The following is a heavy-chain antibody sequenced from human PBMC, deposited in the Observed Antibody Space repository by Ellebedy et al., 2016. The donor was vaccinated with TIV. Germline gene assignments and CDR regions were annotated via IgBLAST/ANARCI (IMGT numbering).Heavy chain of an antibody. V-gene: IGHV3-7*01. CDR1: GFTFSLNW. J-gene: IGHJ4*02. CDR3: ARRKREGDYDYFGFDH. CDR2: IKEDGSEE. D-gene: IGHD5-12*01. Sequence: GESLKISCAASGFTFSLNWMYWVRQAPGKWLEWVANIKEDGSEEYYVDSVKGRFTISRDNAKNTLYLQMNSLRVEDTAVYFCARRKREGDYDYFGFDHWGQGTLVTVSS.